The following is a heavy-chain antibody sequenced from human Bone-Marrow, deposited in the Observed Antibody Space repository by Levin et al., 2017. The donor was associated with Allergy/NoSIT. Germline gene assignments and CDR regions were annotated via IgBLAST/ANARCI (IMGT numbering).Heavy chain of an antibody. CDR3: STPALAVASDAFDV. V-gene: IGHV3-73*01. J-gene: IGHJ3*01. CDR2: IRSKPNNYAT. CDR1: GFSFSGSA. D-gene: IGHD6-19*01. Sequence: GGSLRLSCAASGFSFSGSAMHWVRQASGKGLEWVGRIRSKPNNYATAYAASVKGRFTISRDDSKNTAYLQINSLKTEDTAVYYCSTPALAVASDAFDVWGQGTMVTVSS.